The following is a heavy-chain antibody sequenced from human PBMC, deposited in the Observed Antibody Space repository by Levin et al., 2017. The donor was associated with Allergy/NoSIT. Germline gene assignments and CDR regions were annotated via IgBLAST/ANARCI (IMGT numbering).Heavy chain of an antibody. J-gene: IGHJ3*02. V-gene: IGHV4-4*07. CDR2: IYSSGHA. CDR1: GGSISNSL. Sequence: PSETLSLTCTVSGGSISNSLWSWIRQPAGKGLEWIGRIYSSGHADYNPSLKSRVIMSVDTSKNQFSLKLSSVTAADTAVYYCARGPGALSREAFDIWDQGTMVTVSS. CDR3: ARGPGALSREAFDI. D-gene: IGHD1-26*01.